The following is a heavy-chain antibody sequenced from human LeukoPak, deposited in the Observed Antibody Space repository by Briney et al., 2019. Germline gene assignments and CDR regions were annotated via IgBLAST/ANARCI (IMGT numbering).Heavy chain of an antibody. Sequence: GGSLRLSCAASGFTFNSYAPGWVRQAPGKGLEWVSSILNSSYIYYADSVKGRFTISRDNTENSLILQMNRLRVEDTAVYYCTRDRGYSGYAHGYWGQGSRVTVSS. CDR2: ILNSSYI. V-gene: IGHV3-21*01. D-gene: IGHD5-12*01. CDR1: GFTFNSYA. J-gene: IGHJ4*02. CDR3: TRDRGYSGYAHGY.